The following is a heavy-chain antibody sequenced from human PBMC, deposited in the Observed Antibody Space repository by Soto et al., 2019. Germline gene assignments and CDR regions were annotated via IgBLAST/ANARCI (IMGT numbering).Heavy chain of an antibody. Sequence: ASVKVSCKASGYTFTSYGISWVRQAPGQGLEWMGWISAYNGNTNYAQKLQGRVTMTTDTSTSTAYMELRSLRSDDTAVYYCARGPNYDFWSGYPTPAIYYGTDVWGQGTTVTVSS. CDR1: GYTFTSYG. D-gene: IGHD3-3*01. V-gene: IGHV1-18*01. J-gene: IGHJ6*02. CDR3: ARGPNYDFWSGYPTPAIYYGTDV. CDR2: ISAYNGNT.